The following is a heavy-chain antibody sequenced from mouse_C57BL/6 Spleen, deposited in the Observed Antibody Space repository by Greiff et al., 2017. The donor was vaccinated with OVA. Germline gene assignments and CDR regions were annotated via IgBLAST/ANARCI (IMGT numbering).Heavy chain of an antibody. Sequence: EVKLVESGPGMVKPSQSLSLTCTVTGYSITSGYDWHWIRHFPGNKLEWMGYISYSGSTNYNPSLKSRISLTHDTSKNHFFLKLKSVTTEDTATYDCARGGFYYSNYGFAYWGQGTLVTVSA. CDR3: ARGGFYYSNYGFAY. V-gene: IGHV3-1*01. CDR2: ISYSGST. J-gene: IGHJ3*01. CDR1: GYSITSGYD. D-gene: IGHD2-5*01.